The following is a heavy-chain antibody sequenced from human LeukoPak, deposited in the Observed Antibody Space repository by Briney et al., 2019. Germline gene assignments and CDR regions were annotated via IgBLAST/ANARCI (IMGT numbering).Heavy chain of an antibody. V-gene: IGHV3-7*01. CDR1: GFPFSGYW. CDR2: INQDGSTQ. CDR3: SRSLDY. Sequence: PGGSLRLSCAASGFPFSGYWMDWFRQAPGKGMEWVANINQDGSTQYYAASVKGRFTISRDSAKSSLYLQMNILRAEDTAVYYCSRSLDYLGQGALVTVSS. J-gene: IGHJ4*02.